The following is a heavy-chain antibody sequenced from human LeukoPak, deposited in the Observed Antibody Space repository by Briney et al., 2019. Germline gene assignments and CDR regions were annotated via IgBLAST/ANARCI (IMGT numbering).Heavy chain of an antibody. V-gene: IGHV3-48*04. Sequence: QTGGSLRLSCAASGFTFSSYGMHWVRQAPGKGLEWVSYISSSSSTKYYADSVKGRFTISRDNAKNSLYLQMNSLRAEDTAVYYCARVKVWEYYYDSSGPGDYWGQGTLVTVSS. CDR2: ISSSSSTK. CDR3: ARVKVWEYYYDSSGPGDY. D-gene: IGHD3-22*01. J-gene: IGHJ4*02. CDR1: GFTFSSYG.